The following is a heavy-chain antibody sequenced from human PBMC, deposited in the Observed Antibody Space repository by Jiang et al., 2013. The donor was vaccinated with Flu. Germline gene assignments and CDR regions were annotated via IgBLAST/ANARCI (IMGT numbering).Heavy chain of an antibody. J-gene: IGHJ6*03. CDR2: IIPLFGTT. CDR1: GGTFSNYA. D-gene: IGHD1/OR15-1a*01. CDR3: ATDKELVHTSLVSDGYYHYYMDV. V-gene: IGHV1-69*01. Sequence: SGAEVKKPGSSVKVSCKASGGTFSNYAISWVRQAPGQGLEWMGGIIPLFGTTNYAQKFQGRVSISADESTSTVYMNLSSLRSEDTAIYYCATDKELVHTSLVSDGYYHYYMDVWGKGTTVTVSS.